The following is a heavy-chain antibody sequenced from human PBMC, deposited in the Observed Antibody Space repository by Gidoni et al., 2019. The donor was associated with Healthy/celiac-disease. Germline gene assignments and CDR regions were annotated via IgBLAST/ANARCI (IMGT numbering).Heavy chain of an antibody. CDR1: GFPFSSYA. V-gene: IGHV3-23*01. D-gene: IGHD5-12*01. J-gene: IGHJ5*02. Sequence: EVQLLVSGGGLVHPGGSLRLSCAASGFPFSSYAVSWVRQAPGKGLEWVSAISGSGGSTYYADSVKGRFTISRDNSKNTLYLQMNSLRAEDTAVYYCAKDGVATIPRWFDPWGQGTLVTVSS. CDR2: ISGSGGST. CDR3: AKDGVATIPRWFDP.